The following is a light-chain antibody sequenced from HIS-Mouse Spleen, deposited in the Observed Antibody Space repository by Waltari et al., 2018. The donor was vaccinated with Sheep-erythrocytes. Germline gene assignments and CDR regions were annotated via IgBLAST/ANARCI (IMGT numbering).Light chain of an antibody. J-gene: IGLJ1*01. Sequence: QSALTQPRSVSGSPGHSVTISCHGTSSDVGGYNYVSWYQQHPGKAPKLMIYDVSKRPSGVPDRFSGSKSGNTASLTISGLQAEDEADYYCCSYAGSYNHVFATGTKVTVL. CDR3: CSYAGSYNHV. CDR1: SSDVGGYNY. V-gene: IGLV2-11*01. CDR2: DVS.